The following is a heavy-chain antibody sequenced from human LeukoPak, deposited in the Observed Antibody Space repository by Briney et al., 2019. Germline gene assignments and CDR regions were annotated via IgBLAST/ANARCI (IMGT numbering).Heavy chain of an antibody. CDR2: IPYDGSNK. D-gene: IGHD2-2*01. V-gene: IGHV3-30*18. J-gene: IGHJ4*02. Sequence: GRSLRLSCAASGFTFSSYGMHWVRQAPGKGLEWVAVIPYDGSNKYYADSVKGRFTISRDNSKNTLYLQMNSLRAEDTAVYYCAKAHSAYCSSTSCYAGFDYWGQGTLVTVSS. CDR1: GFTFSSYG. CDR3: AKAHSAYCSSTSCYAGFDY.